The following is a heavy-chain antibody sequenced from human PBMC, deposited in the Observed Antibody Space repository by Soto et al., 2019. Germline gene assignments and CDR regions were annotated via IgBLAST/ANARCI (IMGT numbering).Heavy chain of an antibody. CDR2: IYHSGST. V-gene: IGHV4-30-2*01. Sequence: QLQLQESGSGLVKPSQTLSLTCAVSGGSISSGCYSWSWIRQPPGKGLEWIGYIYHSGSTYYNPSLKIRVTISVDRSKSLFSLKLISVPAADTAVYYCARATVTGVDYWGQGTLVTVSS. CDR3: ARATVTGVDY. J-gene: IGHJ4*02. CDR1: GGSISSGCYS. D-gene: IGHD4-17*01.